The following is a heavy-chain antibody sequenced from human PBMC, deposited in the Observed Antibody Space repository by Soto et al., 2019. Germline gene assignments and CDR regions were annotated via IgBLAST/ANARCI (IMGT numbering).Heavy chain of an antibody. CDR2: INPNSGGT. J-gene: IGHJ4*02. Sequence: GASVKVSCKACGYTFTGYYMHWLRQAPGQGLEWMGWINPNSGGTNYAQKFQGRVTMTRDTSISTAYMELSRLRSDDTAVYYCAREVYDSSGYESAFAYWGQGTLVTVSS. V-gene: IGHV1-2*02. CDR3: AREVYDSSGYESAFAY. CDR1: GYTFTGYY. D-gene: IGHD3-22*01.